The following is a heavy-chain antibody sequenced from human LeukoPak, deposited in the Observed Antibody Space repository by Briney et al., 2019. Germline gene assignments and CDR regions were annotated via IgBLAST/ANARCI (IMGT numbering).Heavy chain of an antibody. Sequence: GGSLRLSCAASGFTFNDYYMSWIRQAPGKGLEWLSYINIGGSNTHYADSVKGRFTISRDNAKKTLYLEMNKLRAEDTAVYYCATDGPRFHHWGQGVLVTVSS. CDR2: INIGGSNT. CDR3: ATDGPRFHH. J-gene: IGHJ5*02. V-gene: IGHV3-11*01. CDR1: GFTFNDYY.